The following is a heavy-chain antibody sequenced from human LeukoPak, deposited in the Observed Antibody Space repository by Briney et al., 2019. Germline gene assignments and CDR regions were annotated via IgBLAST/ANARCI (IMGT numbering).Heavy chain of an antibody. D-gene: IGHD3-10*01. J-gene: IGHJ4*02. Sequence: GRSLRLSCAASGFTFSSYAIHWVRQAPGKGLEWVTFMSHDGSNKYYADSVKGRFTISRDNSKKTLYLQVNSLRVEDTAVYYCARGSHQDYFGSMTYLFDYWGQGTLVTVSS. CDR3: ARGSHQDYFGSMTYLFDY. CDR1: GFTFSSYA. V-gene: IGHV3-30*04. CDR2: MSHDGSNK.